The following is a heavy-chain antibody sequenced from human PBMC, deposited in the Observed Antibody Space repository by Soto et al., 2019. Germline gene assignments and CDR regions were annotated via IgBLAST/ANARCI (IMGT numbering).Heavy chain of an antibody. D-gene: IGHD4-17*01. CDR1: GYTFTGYY. CDR2: INPNSGGT. CDR3: ARVGINGDYPDY. J-gene: IGHJ4*02. V-gene: IGHV1-2*02. Sequence: ASVKVSCKASGYTFTGYYMHWVRQAPGQGLEWMGWINPNSGGTNYAQKFQGRVTMTRDTPISTAYMELSRLRSDDTAVYYCARVGINGDYPDYWGQGTLVTVSS.